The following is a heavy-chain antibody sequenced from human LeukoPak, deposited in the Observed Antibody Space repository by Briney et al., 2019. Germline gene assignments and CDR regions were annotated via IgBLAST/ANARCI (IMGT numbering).Heavy chain of an antibody. CDR3: ARGFYKTAARDGYNFLNWGSNYYYGMDV. CDR1: GGSISSGDYY. CDR2: IYYSGST. D-gene: IGHD5-24*01. J-gene: IGHJ6*02. V-gene: IGHV4-30-4*01. Sequence: SQTLSLTCTVSGGSISSGDYYWSWIRQPPGKGLEWIGYIYYSGSTYYNPSLKSRATISVDTSKNQFSLKLSSVTAADTAVYYCARGFYKTAARDGYNFLNWGSNYYYGMDVWGQGTTVTVSS.